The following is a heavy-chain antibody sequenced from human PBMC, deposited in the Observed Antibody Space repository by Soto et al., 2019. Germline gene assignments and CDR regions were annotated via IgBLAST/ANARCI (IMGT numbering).Heavy chain of an antibody. V-gene: IGHV3-48*01. CDR2: ISTNNDAI. J-gene: IGHJ4*02. CDR1: GFSISDCS. CDR3: ASVLGSRRSGSYPSY. D-gene: IGHD3-10*01. Sequence: EVQLVESGGGLVQPGGSLRLSCAASGFSISDCSMNWVRRAPGKGLEWISYISTNNDAIYYADSVKGRFTISRDNAKISLYLQMNSLRAEVTALYYCASVLGSRRSGSYPSYWGQGTLVTVSS.